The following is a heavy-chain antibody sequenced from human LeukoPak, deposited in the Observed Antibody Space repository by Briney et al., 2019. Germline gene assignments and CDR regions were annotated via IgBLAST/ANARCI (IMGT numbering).Heavy chain of an antibody. CDR2: IRSRNEGETA. V-gene: IGHV3-15*01. J-gene: IGHJ4*02. Sequence: PGGSLRLSCAASGLSFSGAWMTWVRQCPGKGLEWVGLIRSRNEGETAAYAAPVRGRFIISRDDSRETIYLQMNSLKTEDTAVYYCNTDINTIYDNVYWGQGTLVTVSS. CDR3: NTDINTIYDNVY. D-gene: IGHD3-9*01. CDR1: GLSFSGAW.